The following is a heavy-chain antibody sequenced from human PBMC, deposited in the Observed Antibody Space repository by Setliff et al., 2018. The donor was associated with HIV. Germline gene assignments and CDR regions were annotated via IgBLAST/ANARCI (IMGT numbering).Heavy chain of an antibody. Sequence: ASVKVSCKASGGTFSNYAISWVRQAPGQGLEWMGGIIPIFGTANYAQKFQGRVTITAGESTSTAYMELSSLRSEDTAVYYCARAHSGSYYYYYYMDVWGKGTTVTVSS. J-gene: IGHJ6*03. D-gene: IGHD1-26*01. CDR2: IIPIFGTA. V-gene: IGHV1-69*13. CDR3: ARAHSGSYYYYYYMDV. CDR1: GGTFSNYA.